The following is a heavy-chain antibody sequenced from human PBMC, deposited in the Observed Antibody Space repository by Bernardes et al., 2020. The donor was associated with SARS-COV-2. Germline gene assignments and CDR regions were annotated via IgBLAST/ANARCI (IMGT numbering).Heavy chain of an antibody. V-gene: IGHV4-59*12. CDR3: ARSGGFSSPLLY. D-gene: IGHD3-3*01. CDR1: GGSITPYY. Sequence: SEPLSLTCTVSGGSITPYYWTWIRKPPGRRLEWIGYISYSGGTSYSPSLKSRVTISVDTSRSQFSLKLSSVTAADTAVYYCARSGGFSSPLLYWGRGSLVTVSS. J-gene: IGHJ4*02. CDR2: ISYSGGT.